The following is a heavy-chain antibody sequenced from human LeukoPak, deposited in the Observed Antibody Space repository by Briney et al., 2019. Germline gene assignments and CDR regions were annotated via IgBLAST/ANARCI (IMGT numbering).Heavy chain of an antibody. J-gene: IGHJ5*02. CDR3: ARLGYDFWSGLPNWFNP. CDR1: GGSISSYY. Sequence: SETLSLTCTVSGGSISSYYWGWIRQPPGKGLEWIGSIYYSGSTYYNPSLKSRVTISVDTSKNQFSLKLSSVTAADTAVYYCARLGYDFWSGLPNWFNPWGQGTLVTVSS. V-gene: IGHV4-39*01. D-gene: IGHD3-3*01. CDR2: IYYSGST.